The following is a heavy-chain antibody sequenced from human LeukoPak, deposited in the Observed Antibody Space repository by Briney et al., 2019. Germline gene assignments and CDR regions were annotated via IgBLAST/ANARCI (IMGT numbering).Heavy chain of an antibody. V-gene: IGHV4-30-4*08. D-gene: IGHD2-2*02. CDR2: IYYSGST. CDR3: AREGQGWLLYDY. J-gene: IGHJ4*02. CDR1: GGSISSGDYY. Sequence: SETLSLTCTVSGGSISSGDYYWSWIRQPPGKGLEWIGYIYYSGSTYYNLSLKSRVTISVDTSKNQFSLKLSSVTAADTAVYYCAREGQGWLLYDYWGQGTLVTVSS.